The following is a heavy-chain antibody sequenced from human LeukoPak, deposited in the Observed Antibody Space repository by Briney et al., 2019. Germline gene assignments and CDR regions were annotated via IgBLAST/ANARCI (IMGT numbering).Heavy chain of an antibody. Sequence: PSETLSLTCTVSGGSISSYYWGWIRQPPGKGLEWIGEINHSGSTNYNPSLKSRVTISVDTSKNQFSLKLSSVTAADTAVYYCARGSSYDAFDIWGQGTMVTVSS. V-gene: IGHV4-34*01. CDR3: ARGSSYDAFDI. CDR1: GGSISSYY. D-gene: IGHD2-2*01. CDR2: INHSGST. J-gene: IGHJ3*02.